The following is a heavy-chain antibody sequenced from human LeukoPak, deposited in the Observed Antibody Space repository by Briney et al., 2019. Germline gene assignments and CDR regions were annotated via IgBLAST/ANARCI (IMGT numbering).Heavy chain of an antibody. CDR1: GFTFSSYA. Sequence: GGSLRLSCAASGFTFSSYAMSWVRQAPGEGLEWVSAISGSGGSTYYADSVKGRFTISRDNSKNTLYLQMNSLRAEDTAVYYCAKSIAAAGTGWLDPWGQGTLVTVSS. J-gene: IGHJ5*02. D-gene: IGHD6-13*01. V-gene: IGHV3-23*01. CDR2: ISGSGGST. CDR3: AKSIAAAGTGWLDP.